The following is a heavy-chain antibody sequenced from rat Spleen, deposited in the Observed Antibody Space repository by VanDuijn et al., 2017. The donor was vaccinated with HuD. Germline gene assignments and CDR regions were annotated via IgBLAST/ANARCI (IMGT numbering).Heavy chain of an antibody. CDR1: GFTFSDYY. CDR2: ITYDGSST. D-gene: IGHD1-4*01. J-gene: IGHJ2*01. Sequence: EVQLVESDGGLVQPGRSLKLSCAASGFTFSDYYMTWVRQAPTKGLEWVATITYDGSSTYYRDSVKGRFTISRDNAKSTLYLQMNSLRSEDTATYYCARELPGYSLFDYWGQGVMVTVSS. V-gene: IGHV5-29*01. CDR3: ARELPGYSLFDY.